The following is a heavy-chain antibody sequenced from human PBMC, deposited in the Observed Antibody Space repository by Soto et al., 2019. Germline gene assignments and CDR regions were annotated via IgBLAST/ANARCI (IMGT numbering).Heavy chain of an antibody. CDR2: ISGSGGST. V-gene: IGHV3-23*01. CDR1: GFTFSSYA. J-gene: IGHJ4*02. Sequence: LRLSCAASGFTFSSYAMSWVRQAPGKGLEWVSAISGSGGSTYYADSVKGRFTISRDNSKNTLYLQMNSLRAEDTAVYYCAKVSFVGSGSYIPIEIDYWGQGTLVTGSS. CDR3: AKVSFVGSGSYIPIEIDY. D-gene: IGHD3-10*01.